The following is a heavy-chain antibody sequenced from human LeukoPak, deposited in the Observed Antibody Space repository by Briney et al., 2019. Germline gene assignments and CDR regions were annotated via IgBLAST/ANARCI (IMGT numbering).Heavy chain of an antibody. V-gene: IGHV1-2*02. CDR2: INPKSGGT. Sequence: GASVKVSCKASGYTFTDYCMHWVRQAPGQGLEWMGWINPKSGGTNFAQKFQGRVTMTRDTSISTAYMELSRLRYDDTAVYYCARDHPNAHDAFDIWGQGTMVTVSS. D-gene: IGHD1-1*01. J-gene: IGHJ3*02. CDR1: GYTFTDYC. CDR3: ARDHPNAHDAFDI.